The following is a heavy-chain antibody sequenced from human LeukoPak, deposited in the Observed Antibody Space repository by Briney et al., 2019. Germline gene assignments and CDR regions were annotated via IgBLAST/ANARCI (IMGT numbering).Heavy chain of an antibody. CDR1: GGSISSSSYY. D-gene: IGHD3-10*02. CDR2: IYYSGST. Sequence: SETLSLTCTVSGGSISSSSYYWGWIRQPPGKGLEWIGSIYYSGSTYYNPSLKSRVTISVDTSKNQFSLKLSSVTAADTAVYYCARVVRGQHAFDIWGQGTMVTVSS. J-gene: IGHJ3*02. CDR3: ARVVRGQHAFDI. V-gene: IGHV4-39*07.